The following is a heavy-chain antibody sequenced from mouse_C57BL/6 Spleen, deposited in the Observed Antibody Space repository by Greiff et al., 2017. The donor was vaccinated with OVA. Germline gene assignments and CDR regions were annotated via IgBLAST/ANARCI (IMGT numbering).Heavy chain of an antibody. Sequence: EVQVVESGGGLVKPGGSLKLSCAASGFTFSSYAMSWVRQTPEKRLEWVATISDGGSYTYYPDNVKGRFTISRDNAKNNLYLQMSHLKSEDTAMYYCARAGGNYPFAYWGQGTLVTVSA. D-gene: IGHD2-1*01. CDR3: ARAGGNYPFAY. J-gene: IGHJ3*01. V-gene: IGHV5-4*01. CDR2: ISDGGSYT. CDR1: GFTFSSYA.